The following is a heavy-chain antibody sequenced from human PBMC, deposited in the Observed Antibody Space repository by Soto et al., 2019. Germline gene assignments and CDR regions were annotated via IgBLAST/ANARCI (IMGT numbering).Heavy chain of an antibody. D-gene: IGHD6-19*01. V-gene: IGHV3-48*02. J-gene: IGHJ4*02. CDR2: ISSSSSTI. CDR1: GFTFRNYN. CDR3: ARDPGWAPVDY. Sequence: EVQLVESGGGLVQAGGSLRLSCAASGFTFRNYNMNWVRQAPGKGLEWVSYISSSSSTIYYADSVKGRFTISRDNAKNSLYLQMNSLGDEDTAVYYCARDPGWAPVDYWGQGTLVTVSS.